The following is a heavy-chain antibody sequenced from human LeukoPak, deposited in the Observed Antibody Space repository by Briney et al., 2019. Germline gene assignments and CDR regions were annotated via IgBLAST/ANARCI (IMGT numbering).Heavy chain of an antibody. V-gene: IGHV3-21*01. D-gene: IGHD3-22*01. J-gene: IGHJ4*02. CDR3: ARELTYDSSGYRDY. CDR2: ISSSSSYI. Sequence: GGSLRLTCAASGFTYCIHWVRQARGKGLEWVSSISSSSSYIYYAYSVKGRFTISRDNAKNSLYLHMNSLRAEDTAVYYCARELTYDSSGYRDYWGQGTLVTVSS. CDR1: GFTYC.